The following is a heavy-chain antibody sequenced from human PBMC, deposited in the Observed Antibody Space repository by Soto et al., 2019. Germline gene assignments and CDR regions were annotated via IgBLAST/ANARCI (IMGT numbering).Heavy chain of an antibody. V-gene: IGHV3-7*05. J-gene: IGHJ4*02. CDR2: IKEDGSEK. Sequence: GGSLRLSCAASGFTFNVYWMSWFRQAPGKGLGWVANIKEDGSEKYYVDSVRGRFTISRDNAKNSLYLQMNSLRADDTAVYYCARWGERTSGFDYWGRGTLVTVSS. D-gene: IGHD3-16*01. CDR3: ARWGERTSGFDY. CDR1: GFTFNVYW.